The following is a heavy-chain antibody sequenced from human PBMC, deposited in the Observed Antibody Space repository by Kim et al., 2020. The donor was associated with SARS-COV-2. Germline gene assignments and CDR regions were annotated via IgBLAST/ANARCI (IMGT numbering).Heavy chain of an antibody. V-gene: IGHV5-10-1*01. J-gene: IGHJ4*02. Sequence: YYGPTVQGHVTISVDRSISKAYLQWSSLKASDSAMYYCARLEGGIVTPLDFWGQGTLVTVSS. CDR3: ARLEGGIVTPLDF. D-gene: IGHD2-21*01.